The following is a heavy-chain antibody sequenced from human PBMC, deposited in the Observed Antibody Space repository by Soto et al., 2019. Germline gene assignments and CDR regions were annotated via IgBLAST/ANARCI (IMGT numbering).Heavy chain of an antibody. V-gene: IGHV4-39*01. D-gene: IGHD3-10*01. J-gene: IGHJ4*02. CDR1: GGSISSSSYY. Sequence: SETLSLTCTVSGGSISSSSYYWGWIRQPPGKGLEWIGSIYYSGSTYYNPSLKSRVTISVDTSKNQFSLKLSSVTAADTAVYYCASTYGPGGGGPFGELLKDFDYWGQGTLVTVSS. CDR2: IYYSGST. CDR3: ASTYGPGGGGPFGELLKDFDY.